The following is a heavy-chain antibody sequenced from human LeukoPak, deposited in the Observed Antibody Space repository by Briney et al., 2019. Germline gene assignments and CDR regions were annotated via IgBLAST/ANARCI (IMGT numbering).Heavy chain of an antibody. CDR3: AGVDSYPYFVYYFDN. J-gene: IGHJ4*02. Sequence: SETLSLTCTVSGGSIWGWIRQPPGKGLERIGSIQYTGASFYNPSLKSRVTISIDASKIHFSLQLSSVTAPDTAVYYCAGVDSYPYFVYYFDNWGQGTPVTVSS. CDR2: IQYTGAS. CDR1: GGSI. V-gene: IGHV4-38-2*02. D-gene: IGHD3-16*01.